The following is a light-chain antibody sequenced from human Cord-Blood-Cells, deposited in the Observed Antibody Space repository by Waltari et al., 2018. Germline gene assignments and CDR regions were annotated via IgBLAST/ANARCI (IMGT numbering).Light chain of an antibody. CDR2: GES. CDR3: QQYGSSPPYT. V-gene: IGKV3-20*01. J-gene: IGKJ2*01. CDR1: QSVSSSE. Sequence: EIVLTQSPGTLSLSPGERATLSCRASQSVSSSELARYQQKPGQAPRLLIYGESSRAPGIPDRFSGSGSGTDFTLTISRLEPEDFAVYYCQQYGSSPPYTFGQGTKLEIK.